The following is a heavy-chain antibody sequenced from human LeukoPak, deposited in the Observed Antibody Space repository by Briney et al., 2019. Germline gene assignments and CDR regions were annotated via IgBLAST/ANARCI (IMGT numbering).Heavy chain of an antibody. Sequence: SETLSLTCTVSGGSISSYYWSWIRQPPGKGLEWIGYIYYSGSTNYNPSLESRVTISVDTSKNQFSLKLSSVTAADTAVYYCARSSGWYVYGMDVWGQGTTVTVSS. CDR1: GGSISSYY. CDR3: ARSSGWYVYGMDV. D-gene: IGHD6-19*01. J-gene: IGHJ6*02. CDR2: IYYSGST. V-gene: IGHV4-59*08.